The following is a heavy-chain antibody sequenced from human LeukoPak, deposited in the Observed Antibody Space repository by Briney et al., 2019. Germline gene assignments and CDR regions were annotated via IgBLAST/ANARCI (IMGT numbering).Heavy chain of an antibody. CDR3: AKSSRNTPRSFVDY. Sequence: GGSPRLSCAASGFTFSSYAMSWVRQAPGKGLEWVSAISGSGGSTYYADSVKGRFTISRDNSKNTLYLQMNSLRAEDTAVYYCAKSSRNTPRSFVDYWGQGTLVTVSS. V-gene: IGHV3-23*01. D-gene: IGHD3-10*01. J-gene: IGHJ4*02. CDR2: ISGSGGST. CDR1: GFTFSSYA.